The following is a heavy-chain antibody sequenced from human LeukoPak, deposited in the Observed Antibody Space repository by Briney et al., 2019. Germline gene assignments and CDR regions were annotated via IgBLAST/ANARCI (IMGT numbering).Heavy chain of an antibody. CDR1: GGSIRSYY. J-gene: IGHJ4*02. Sequence: SETLSLTCTVSGGSIRSYYWSWIRQPPGKGLEWIGYIYYTGSTNYNPSLKSRVTISVDTSENQFSLKLSSVTASDTAVYYCARSTSSSWYGDYWGQGTLVTVSS. CDR3: ARSTSSSWYGDY. CDR2: IYYTGST. D-gene: IGHD6-13*01. V-gene: IGHV4-59*08.